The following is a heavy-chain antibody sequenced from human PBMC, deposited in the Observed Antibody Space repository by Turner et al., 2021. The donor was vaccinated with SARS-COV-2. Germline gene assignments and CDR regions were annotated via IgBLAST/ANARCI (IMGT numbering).Heavy chain of an antibody. CDR1: DSTLRNAW. Sequence: EVHLVESGGAWVKPGGSIRLSWPASDSTLRNAWMSWVRQAQGKGLEWVGRINRKTDGGTADYAAPVKGRFTISRDDSKNTLYLQMNSLKTEDTAVYYCTTGKTYYYVSSAYYYSVDYWGQGTLVTVSS. J-gene: IGHJ4*02. V-gene: IGHV3-15*02. CDR3: TTGKTYYYVSSAYYYSVDY. D-gene: IGHD3-22*01. CDR2: INRKTDGGTA.